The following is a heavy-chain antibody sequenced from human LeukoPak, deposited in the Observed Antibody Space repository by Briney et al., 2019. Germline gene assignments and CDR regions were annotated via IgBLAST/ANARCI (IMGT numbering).Heavy chain of an antibody. J-gene: IGHJ4*02. D-gene: IGHD5-24*01. CDR3: ARESVGWLQSRGPFDY. CDR1: GFTFSSYW. V-gene: IGHV3-74*01. Sequence: PGGSLRLSCAASGFTFSSYWMHWVRQAPGKGLVWVSGINSDGSSTSYADSVKGRFTISRDNAKNTLYLQMNSLRAEDTAVYYCARESVGWLQSRGPFDYWGQGTLVTASS. CDR2: INSDGSST.